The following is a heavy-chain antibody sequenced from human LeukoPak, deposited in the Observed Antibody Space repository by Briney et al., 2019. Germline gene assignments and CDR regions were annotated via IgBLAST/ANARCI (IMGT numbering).Heavy chain of an antibody. Sequence: GESLKISCKGSGYTFSSYWIGWVRQMPGKGLEWMGIIYPGDSDTRYSPSLQGQVTISVDTSIGTAYLRWSSLKASDTAIYYCARQNDFRLDYWGQGTLVTVSS. CDR3: ARQNDFRLDY. V-gene: IGHV5-51*01. J-gene: IGHJ4*02. D-gene: IGHD3-3*01. CDR2: IYPGDSDT. CDR1: GYTFSSYW.